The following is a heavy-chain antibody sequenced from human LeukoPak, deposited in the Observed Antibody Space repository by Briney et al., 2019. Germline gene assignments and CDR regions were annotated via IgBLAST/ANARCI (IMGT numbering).Heavy chain of an antibody. CDR1: GYTFTGYY. J-gene: IGHJ6*03. V-gene: IGHV1-2*02. CDR2: INPNSGGT. Sequence: ASVKVSCKASGYTFTGYYMHWVRQAPGQGLEWMGWINPNSGGTNYAQKFQGRVTMTRDTSISTAYMELSRLRSDDTAVYYCAPLWFGELSQDYYYYYYMDVWGKGTTVTVSS. D-gene: IGHD3-10*01. CDR3: APLWFGELSQDYYYYYYMDV.